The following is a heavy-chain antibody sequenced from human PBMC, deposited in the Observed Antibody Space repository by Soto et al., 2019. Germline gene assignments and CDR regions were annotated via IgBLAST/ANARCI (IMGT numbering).Heavy chain of an antibody. V-gene: IGHV4-59*01. CDR1: GGSISSYY. CDR2: IYYSGST. J-gene: IGHJ4*02. D-gene: IGHD5-12*01. CDR3: AIVRIYGYDLFYFDY. Sequence: PSETLSLTCTVSGGSISSYYWSWIRQPPGKGLEWIGYIYYSGSTNYNPSLKSRVTISVDTSKNQFSLKLSSVTAADTAVYYCAIVRIYGYDLFYFDYWGQGTLVTVSS.